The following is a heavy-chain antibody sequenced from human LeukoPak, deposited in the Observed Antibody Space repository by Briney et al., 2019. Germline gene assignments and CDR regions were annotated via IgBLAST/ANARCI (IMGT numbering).Heavy chain of an antibody. CDR3: AKSPSHIVVTAHFDY. D-gene: IGHD2-21*01. CDR1: GFTFSSYA. V-gene: IGHV3-23*01. CDR2: ISGSGGST. J-gene: IGHJ4*02. Sequence: PGGSLRLSCAASGFTFSSYAMSWVRQAPGKGLEWVSAISGSGGSTYYADSVKGRFTISRDNSKNTLYLQMNSLRAEDTAVYYCAKSPSHIVVTAHFDYWGQGTLVTVSS.